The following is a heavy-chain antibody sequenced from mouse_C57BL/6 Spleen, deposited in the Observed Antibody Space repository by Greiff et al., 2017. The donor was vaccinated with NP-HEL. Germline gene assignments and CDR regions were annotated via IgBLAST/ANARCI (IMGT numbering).Heavy chain of an antibody. V-gene: IGHV1-15*01. CDR1: GYTFTDYE. CDR3: TDGYYLAWFAY. Sequence: QVQLQQSGAELVRPGASVTLSCKASGYTFTDYEMHWVKQTPVHGLEWIGAIDPETGGTAYNQKFKGKAILTADKSSSTAYMELRSLTSEDSAVYYCTDGYYLAWFAYWGQGTLVTVSA. J-gene: IGHJ3*01. D-gene: IGHD2-3*01. CDR2: IDPETGGT.